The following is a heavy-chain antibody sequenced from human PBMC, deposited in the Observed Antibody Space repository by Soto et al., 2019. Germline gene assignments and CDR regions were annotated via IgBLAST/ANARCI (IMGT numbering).Heavy chain of an antibody. D-gene: IGHD3-10*01. CDR2: IYYSGST. V-gene: IGHV4-31*03. J-gene: IGHJ4*02. CDR3: ARVQVTMVRGVIKAYYFDY. CDR1: DDSINSGNYY. Sequence: SETLSLTCSVSDDSINSGNYYWGWIRQPPGKGLEWIGYIYYSGSTYYNPSLKSRVTISVDKSKNQFSLKLSSVTAADTAVYYCARVQVTMVRGVIKAYYFDYWGQGTLVTVSS.